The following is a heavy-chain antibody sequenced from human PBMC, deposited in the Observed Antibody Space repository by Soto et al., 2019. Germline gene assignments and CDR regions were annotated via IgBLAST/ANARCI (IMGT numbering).Heavy chain of an antibody. CDR1: GFSLSNARMG. J-gene: IGHJ4*02. Sequence: QVTLKESGPVLVKPTETLTLTCTVSGFSLSNARMGVSWIRQPPGKALEWLAHIFSNYETAYSTSLKTRLAISKDTSKSQVGRTRGNMDPVDNATYYCARTVASMNLDDWGQGTLVTVSS. CDR2: IFSNYET. CDR3: ARTVASMNLDD. D-gene: IGHD2-21*01. V-gene: IGHV2-26*01.